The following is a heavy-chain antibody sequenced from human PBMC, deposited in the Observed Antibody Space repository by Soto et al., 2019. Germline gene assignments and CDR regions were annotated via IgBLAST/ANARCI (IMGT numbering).Heavy chain of an antibody. CDR2: IYYSGST. J-gene: IGHJ4*02. CDR3: ARAPQYYYDSSGYYGRNEGGFDY. CDR1: GGSISSGGYY. D-gene: IGHD3-22*01. V-gene: IGHV4-31*03. Sequence: QVQLQESGPGLVKPSQTLSLTCTVSGGSISSGGYYWSWIRQHPGKGLEWIGYIYYSGSTYYNPSLKSRVTISVDTSKNQFSLKLSSVTAADTAVYYCARAPQYYYDSSGYYGRNEGGFDYWGQGTLVTVSS.